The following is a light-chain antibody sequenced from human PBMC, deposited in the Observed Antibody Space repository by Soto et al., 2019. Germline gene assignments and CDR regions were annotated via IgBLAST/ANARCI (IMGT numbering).Light chain of an antibody. CDR3: QQYNTYPLT. J-gene: IGKJ4*01. Sequence: GDRVTITCRASQSFSTWLAWYQQKPGNAPKLLIYEASTLETGVPSRFSGSGSGTEFTLTISSLQPDDFATYYCQQYNTYPLTLGGGTKVDIK. V-gene: IGKV1-5*03. CDR1: QSFSTW. CDR2: EAS.